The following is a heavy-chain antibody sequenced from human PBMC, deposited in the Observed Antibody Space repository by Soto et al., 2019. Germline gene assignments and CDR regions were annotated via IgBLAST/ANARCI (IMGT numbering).Heavy chain of an antibody. J-gene: IGHJ6*03. CDR2: IYYSGST. CDR3: ARGGYCSGGSCYFLDYYYYMDV. D-gene: IGHD2-15*01. CDR1: EGCSSSYY. Sequence: SDTRSVAEGCSSSYYWSCIRKHPGKGLEWIGYIYYSGSTNYNPSLKSRVTISVDTSKNQFSLKLSSVTAADTAVYYCARGGYCSGGSCYFLDYYYYMDVWGKGTTVTVSS. V-gene: IGHV4-59*08.